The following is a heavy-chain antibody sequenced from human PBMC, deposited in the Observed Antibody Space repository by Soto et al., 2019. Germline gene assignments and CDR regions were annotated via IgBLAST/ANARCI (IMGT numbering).Heavy chain of an antibody. CDR3: ARDLWGYCGTDCYPLDV. V-gene: IGHV4-59*01. D-gene: IGHD2-21*02. Sequence: QVQLQESGPGLVKPSETLSLTCTVSGGSISRYYWSWIRQPPGKGLEWIGYMYNTGRTVYNPSFKSRVTISVDTSKNQFSLQLASVTAADTAVYYCARDLWGYCGTDCYPLDVWGQGTTVTVSS. CDR1: GGSISRYY. J-gene: IGHJ6*02. CDR2: MYNTGRT.